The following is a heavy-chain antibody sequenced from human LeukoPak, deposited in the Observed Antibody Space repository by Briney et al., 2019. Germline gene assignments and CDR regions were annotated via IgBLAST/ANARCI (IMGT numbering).Heavy chain of an antibody. Sequence: GGSLRLSCAASGFTFSSYWMHWVRQAPGKGLEWVSLIYSDDNTFYADSVKGRFTISRDNSKNTLYLQMNSLRAEDTAVYYCARDGGPNSYYYYGMDVWGQGTTVTVSS. V-gene: IGHV3-53*01. CDR2: IYSDDNT. CDR1: GFTFSSYW. D-gene: IGHD1/OR15-1a*01. CDR3: ARDGGPNSYYYYGMDV. J-gene: IGHJ6*02.